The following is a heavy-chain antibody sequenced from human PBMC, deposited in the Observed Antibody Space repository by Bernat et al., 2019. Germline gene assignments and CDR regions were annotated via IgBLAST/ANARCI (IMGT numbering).Heavy chain of an antibody. V-gene: IGHV4-59*08. D-gene: IGHD2-15*01. Sequence: QVQLQESGPGLVKPSETLSLTCTVSGGSISSYYWSWIRQPPGKGLEWIGYIYYSGSTNYNPSLKSRVTISVDTSKNQFSLKLSSVTAADTAVYYCARFVVVVAATRFDYWGQGTLVTVSS. CDR1: GGSISSYY. CDR2: IYYSGST. J-gene: IGHJ4*02. CDR3: ARFVVVVAATRFDY.